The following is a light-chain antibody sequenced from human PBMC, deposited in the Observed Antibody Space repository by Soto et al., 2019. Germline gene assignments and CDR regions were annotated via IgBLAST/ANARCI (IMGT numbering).Light chain of an antibody. CDR2: DNT. CDR3: QSYDSSLSDSVV. V-gene: IGLV1-40*01. CDR1: TSNIGARNY. Sequence: QSVLTQPPSVSGAPGQRVTISCVGSTSNIGARNYVHWYQQLPGTAPKLLIYDNTNRPSGVPDRFSASKSGTSASLTITGLQAEDEGDYYCQSYDSSLSDSVVFGGGTKLTVL. J-gene: IGLJ2*01.